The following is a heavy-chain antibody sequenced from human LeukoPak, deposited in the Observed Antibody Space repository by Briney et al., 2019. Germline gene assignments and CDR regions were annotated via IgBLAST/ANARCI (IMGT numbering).Heavy chain of an antibody. CDR1: GXSFTSYW. Sequence: PGESLKISCKGSGXSFTSYWIGWVRQMPGKGLEWMGIIYPGDSDTRYSPSFQGQVTISADKSISTAYLQWSSLKASDTAMYYCARGYVWGSYRPHNWFDPWGQGTLVTVSS. J-gene: IGHJ5*02. D-gene: IGHD3-16*02. CDR2: IYPGDSDT. V-gene: IGHV5-51*01. CDR3: ARGYVWGSYRPHNWFDP.